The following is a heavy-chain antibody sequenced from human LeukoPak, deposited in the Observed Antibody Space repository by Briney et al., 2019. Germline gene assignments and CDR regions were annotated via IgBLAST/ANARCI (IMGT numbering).Heavy chain of an antibody. CDR2: INQNGGVK. D-gene: IGHD6-13*01. CDR1: GFIFGDYW. V-gene: IGHV3-7*01. CDR3: ARERTGYSNYYGMDV. J-gene: IGHJ6*02. Sequence: GGSLRLSCVASGFIFGDYWMRWVRQAPGKGLEWVATINQNGGVKYYVDSVEGRFTISRENAKNSLYLQMNSLRAGDTAVYYCARERTGYSNYYGMDVWGQGTTVTVSS.